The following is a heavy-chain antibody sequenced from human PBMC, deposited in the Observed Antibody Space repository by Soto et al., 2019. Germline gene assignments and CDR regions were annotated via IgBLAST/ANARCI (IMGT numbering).Heavy chain of an antibody. D-gene: IGHD7-27*01. CDR2: IYKSATT. V-gene: IGHV4-30-4*01. J-gene: IGHJ5*01. CDR1: GDSISNLDYF. CDR3: ARGRYCLTGRCFPNWFDS. Sequence: QVQLLESGLGLVKPSQTLSLTCSVSGDSISNLDYFWAWIRQPPGQALEYIGYIYKSATTYYNPSFESRVAISVDTSKSQFSLNVTSVTAADTAVYFCARGRYCLTGRCFPNWFDSWGQGALVTVSS.